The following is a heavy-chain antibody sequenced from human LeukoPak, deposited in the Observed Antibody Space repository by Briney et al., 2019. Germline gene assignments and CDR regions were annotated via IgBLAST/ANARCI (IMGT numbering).Heavy chain of an antibody. CDR3: ARDKWSSSWYSGGGGWFDP. CDR2: TNSDGSYT. CDR1: RITLSSYW. D-gene: IGHD6-13*01. V-gene: IGHV3-74*01. J-gene: IGHJ5*02. Sequence: PGGSLRLSCVASRITLSSYWMNWVRQAPGEGLVWVARTNSDGSYTDYADSVKGRFTISRDNAKNSLYLQMNSLRAEDTAVYYCARDKWSSSWYSGGGGWFDPWGQGTLVTVSS.